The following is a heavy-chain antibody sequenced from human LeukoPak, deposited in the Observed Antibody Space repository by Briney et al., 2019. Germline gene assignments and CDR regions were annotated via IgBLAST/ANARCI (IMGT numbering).Heavy chain of an antibody. D-gene: IGHD2-15*01. CDR1: GYTSTSYF. CDR2: INPNSGGT. Sequence: ASVKVSCKASGYTSTSYFMHTGRQAPGQGLEWMGWINPNSGGTNYAQKFQGRVTMTRDTSISTAYMELSRLRSDDTAVYYCARGTSSTVVVENSWFDPWGQGTLVTVSS. V-gene: IGHV1-2*02. J-gene: IGHJ5*02. CDR3: ARGTSSTVVVENSWFDP.